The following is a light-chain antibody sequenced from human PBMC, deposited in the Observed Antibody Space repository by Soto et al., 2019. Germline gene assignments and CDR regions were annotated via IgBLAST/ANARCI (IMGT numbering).Light chain of an antibody. CDR1: QSVSSN. J-gene: IGKJ1*01. CDR3: QQLRT. Sequence: IVMTQSPATLSVSPGERATLSCRASQSVSSNLAWYQQKPGQAPRLLIYGASTRATGIPARFSGSGSGTEFTLTISSLQSEDFAVYYCQQLRTFGQGTKV. V-gene: IGKV3-15*01. CDR2: GAS.